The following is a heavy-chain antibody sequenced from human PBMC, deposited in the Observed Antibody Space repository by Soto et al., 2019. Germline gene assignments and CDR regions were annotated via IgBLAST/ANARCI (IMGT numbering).Heavy chain of an antibody. CDR1: GFTFSSYG. D-gene: IGHD6-13*01. V-gene: IGHV3-30*18. Sequence: GGSLRLSCAASGFTFSSYGMHWVRQALGKGLEWVAVISYDGSNKYYADSVKGRFTISRDNSKNTLYLQMNSLRAEDTAVYYCAKDPRPGLAAAGPMSSWGQGTLVTVSS. CDR2: ISYDGSNK. CDR3: AKDPRPGLAAAGPMSS. J-gene: IGHJ5*02.